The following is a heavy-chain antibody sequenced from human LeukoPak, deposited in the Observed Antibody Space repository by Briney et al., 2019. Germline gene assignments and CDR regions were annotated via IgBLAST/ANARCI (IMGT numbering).Heavy chain of an antibody. J-gene: IGHJ3*02. CDR1: GFTFSSYS. CDR2: VSSSSSYI. V-gene: IGHV3-21*01. D-gene: IGHD3-22*01. CDR3: ARDHYYDSSGYPEDGAFDI. Sequence: GGSLRLSCAASGFTFSSYSVHCVRQAPGKGLEGVSSVSSSSSYIYYADSVKGRFTISRDNAKNSLYLQMNSLRAEDTAVYYCARDHYYDSSGYPEDGAFDIWGQGTMVTVSS.